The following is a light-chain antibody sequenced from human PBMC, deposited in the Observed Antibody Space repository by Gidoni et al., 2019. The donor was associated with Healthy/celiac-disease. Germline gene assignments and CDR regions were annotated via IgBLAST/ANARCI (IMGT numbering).Light chain of an antibody. V-gene: IGKV3-20*01. Sequence: EIVLTQSPGTLSLSPGERATLSCRASQSVSSSYLAWYQQKPGQAPRLLIDGASSRATGIPDRFSGSGSGTDFTLTISRLEPEDFAVYHWQQYGSSPPFTFGPGTKVDIK. CDR1: QSVSSSY. CDR3: QQYGSSPPFT. J-gene: IGKJ3*01. CDR2: GAS.